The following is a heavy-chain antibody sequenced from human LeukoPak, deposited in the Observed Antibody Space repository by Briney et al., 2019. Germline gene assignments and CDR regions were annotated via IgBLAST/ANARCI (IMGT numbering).Heavy chain of an antibody. J-gene: IGHJ5*02. CDR3: ARHLRGDYSNSWFDP. Sequence: SETLSLTCTVSGGSISSGGYYWSWIRQHPGKGLEWIGYIYYSGSTYYNPSLKSRVTISVDTSKNQFSLKLTSVTAADTALYYCARHLRGDYSNSWFDPWGQGTLVTVSS. D-gene: IGHD4-11*01. CDR2: IYYSGST. V-gene: IGHV4-31*03. CDR1: GGSISSGGYY.